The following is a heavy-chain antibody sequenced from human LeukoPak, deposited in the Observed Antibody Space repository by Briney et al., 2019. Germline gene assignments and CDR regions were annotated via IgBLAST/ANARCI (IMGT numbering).Heavy chain of an antibody. D-gene: IGHD3-9*01. V-gene: IGHV3-7*01. CDR3: ARVFFDILTGNDAFDI. CDR1: GFTFSSYW. Sequence: PGGSLRLSCAPSGFTFSSYWMTWVRQAPGKGLEWVANIKEDGSEKYYVDSEKGRFTISRDNAKNSLYLQMNSLRAEDTAVYYCARVFFDILTGNDAFDIWGQGTMVTVSS. J-gene: IGHJ3*02. CDR2: IKEDGSEK.